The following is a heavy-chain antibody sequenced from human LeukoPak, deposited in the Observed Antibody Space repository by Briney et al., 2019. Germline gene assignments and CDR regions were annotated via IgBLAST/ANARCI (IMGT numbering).Heavy chain of an antibody. CDR2: IYYSGST. CDR1: GGSISSYY. Sequence: PSETLSLTCTVSGGSISSYYWSWIRQPPGRGLEWIGYIYYSGSTNYNPSLKSRVTISVDTSKNQFPLKLSSVTATDTAVYYCARFDSGSYQFDAFDIWGQGTMVTVSS. D-gene: IGHD1-26*01. J-gene: IGHJ3*02. CDR3: ARFDSGSYQFDAFDI. V-gene: IGHV4-59*01.